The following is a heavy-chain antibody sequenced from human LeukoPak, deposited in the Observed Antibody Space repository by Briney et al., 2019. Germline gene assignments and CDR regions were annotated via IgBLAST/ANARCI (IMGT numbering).Heavy chain of an antibody. CDR1: GFTFSSYA. Sequence: EGSLRLSCAASGFTFSSYAMSWVRQAPGKGLEWVSAISGSGGSTYYADSVKGRFTISRDNSKNTLYLQMNSQRAEDTAVYYCAKDFSGYLDYWGQGTLVTVSS. D-gene: IGHD1-26*01. V-gene: IGHV3-23*01. CDR3: AKDFSGYLDY. J-gene: IGHJ4*02. CDR2: ISGSGGST.